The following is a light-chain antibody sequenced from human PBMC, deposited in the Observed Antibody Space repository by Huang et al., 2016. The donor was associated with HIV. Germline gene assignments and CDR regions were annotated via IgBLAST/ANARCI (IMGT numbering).Light chain of an antibody. Sequence: VMMSQSPATLAASPGERVTLSCGASQSVNTNLAWYQQKPGQPPSLLSCAASTRATGVPARFAGRGSGTEFTLTIDSLQSDDFAVYYCQQYNKWPPEYTFGQGTRLEIK. CDR1: QSVNTN. CDR3: QQYNKWPPEYT. CDR2: AAS. V-gene: IGKV3-15*01. J-gene: IGKJ2*01.